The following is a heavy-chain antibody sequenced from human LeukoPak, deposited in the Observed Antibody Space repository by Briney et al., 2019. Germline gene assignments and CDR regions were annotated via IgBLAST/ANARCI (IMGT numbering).Heavy chain of an antibody. Sequence: PGGSLRLSCAASGFTFSSYAMSWVRQAPGKGLEWVSAISGSGGGTYYADSVKGRFTLSRDNSKNTLYLQMNSLRAEDTAVYYCAKGSHYDSSGSPLSFDYWGQGTLVTVSS. D-gene: IGHD3-22*01. J-gene: IGHJ4*02. V-gene: IGHV3-23*01. CDR3: AKGSHYDSSGSPLSFDY. CDR2: ISGSGGGT. CDR1: GFTFSSYA.